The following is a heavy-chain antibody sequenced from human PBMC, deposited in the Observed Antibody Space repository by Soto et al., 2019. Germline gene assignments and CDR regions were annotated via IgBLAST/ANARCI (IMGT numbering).Heavy chain of an antibody. CDR1: GGSISSYY. CDR2: IYTSGSN. Sequence: SETLSLTCTVSGGSISSYYWSWIRQPAGKGLEWIGRIYTSGSNNYNPSLKSRVTMSVDTSKNQFSLKLSSVTAADTAVYYCARHWGGGHYYDRYFDLWGRGTLVTFSS. J-gene: IGHJ2*01. CDR3: ARHWGGGHYYDRYFDL. D-gene: IGHD3-22*01. V-gene: IGHV4-4*07.